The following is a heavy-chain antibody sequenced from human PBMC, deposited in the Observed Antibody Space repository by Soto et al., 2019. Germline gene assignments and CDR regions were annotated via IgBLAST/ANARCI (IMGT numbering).Heavy chain of an antibody. D-gene: IGHD2-15*01. CDR3: TTGSVEGV. CDR2: IKTNTEGGTT. J-gene: IGHJ6*02. Sequence: EVQLVESGGGFIYPGGSLRLSCAASGLTISNAWMNWVRQAPGKGLEWVGRIKTNTEGGTTDYAAAVKGRFTVSRDDSKNTLYLHMNSLKTEDTAVYYCTTGSVEGVWGQGTTVIVSS. CDR1: GLTISNAW. V-gene: IGHV3-15*07.